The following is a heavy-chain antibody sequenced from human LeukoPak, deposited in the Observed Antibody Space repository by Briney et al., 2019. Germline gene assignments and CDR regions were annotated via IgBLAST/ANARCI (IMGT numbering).Heavy chain of an antibody. CDR1: RGTFSSHA. CDR2: IIPIFGTA. J-gene: IGHJ4*02. D-gene: IGHD6-13*01. Sequence: ASVTVSCKASRGTFSSHAISWVRQAPGQGLEWMGGIIPIFGTANYAQKFQGRVTITADESTSTAYMELSSLRSDDTAVYYCARAPLPKRGAAAGHIDYWGQGTLVTVSS. CDR3: ARAPLPKRGAAAGHIDY. V-gene: IGHV1-69*01.